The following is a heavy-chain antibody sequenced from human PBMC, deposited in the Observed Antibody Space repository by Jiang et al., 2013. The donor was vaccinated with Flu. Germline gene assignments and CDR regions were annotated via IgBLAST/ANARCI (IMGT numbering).Heavy chain of an antibody. D-gene: IGHD1-26*01. Sequence: LLKPSETLSLTCAVYGGSFSGYYWSWIRQPPGKGLEWIGEINHSGSTNYNPSLKSRVTISVDTSKNQFSLKLSSVAAADTAVYYCARGGRGARGYYYYGMDVWGQGTTVTVSS. CDR2: INHSGST. V-gene: IGHV4-34*01. CDR1: GGSFSGYY. CDR3: ARGGRGARGYYYYGMDV. J-gene: IGHJ6*02.